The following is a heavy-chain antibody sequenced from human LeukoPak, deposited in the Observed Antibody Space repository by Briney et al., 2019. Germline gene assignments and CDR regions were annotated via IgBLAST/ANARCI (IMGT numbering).Heavy chain of an antibody. CDR1: GGSISSYY. CDR3: ARGGYCSSTSCRFFDY. CDR2: NSYSGNT. D-gene: IGHD2-2*01. Sequence: SETLSLTCTVSGGSISSYYWTWLRQPPGKGLEWIGYNSYSGNTNYNPSLKSRVTIPLDMSKNQFSLRLSSVTAADTAVYYCARGGYCSSTSCRFFDYWGQGTLVTVSS. J-gene: IGHJ4*02. V-gene: IGHV4-59*08.